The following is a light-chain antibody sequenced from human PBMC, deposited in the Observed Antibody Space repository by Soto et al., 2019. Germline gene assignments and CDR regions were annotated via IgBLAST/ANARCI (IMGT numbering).Light chain of an antibody. Sequence: EIMLTQSPGTLSLSPGDRATLSCRASQSVAGSSLAWYQQKPVQAPRLLIYAASNRATGIPARFSGSGSGTDFSLIINGLEPEDFAVYFCQHYGSSHLTFGGGTKVDIK. CDR1: QSVAGSS. V-gene: IGKV3-20*01. J-gene: IGKJ4*01. CDR2: AAS. CDR3: QHYGSSHLT.